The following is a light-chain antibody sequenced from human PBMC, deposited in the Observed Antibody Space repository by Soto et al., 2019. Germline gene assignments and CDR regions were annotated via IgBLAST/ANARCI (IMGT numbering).Light chain of an antibody. CDR1: TSDVRGYNY. CDR2: EVS. J-gene: IGLJ1*01. CDR3: TSYTSSNTLV. Sequence: QSVLTQPASVSGSPGQSITISCTGTTSDVRGYNYVSWYQHHPGKPPKLMIFEVSNRPSGVSNRFSGSKSGNTASLSISGLQTEDEADYYCTSYTSSNTLVFGTGTKVTVL. V-gene: IGLV2-14*01.